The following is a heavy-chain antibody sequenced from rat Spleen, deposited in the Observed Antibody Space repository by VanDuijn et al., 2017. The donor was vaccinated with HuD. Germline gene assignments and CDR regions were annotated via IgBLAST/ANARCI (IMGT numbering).Heavy chain of an antibody. D-gene: IGHD4-6*01. CDR3: ARGWDDYYFDF. V-gene: IGHV2-72*01. Sequence: QVQLKESGPGLMQPSETLSLTCTVSGFSLGSNGVGWVRQPLGKGLEWMGRMKYDGDTYYNSALKSRLSISRDTSKSQVFLKLNSLQTTDTATYFCARGWDDYYFDFWGQGVMVTVSS. CDR1: GFSLGSNG. CDR2: MKYDGDT. J-gene: IGHJ2*01.